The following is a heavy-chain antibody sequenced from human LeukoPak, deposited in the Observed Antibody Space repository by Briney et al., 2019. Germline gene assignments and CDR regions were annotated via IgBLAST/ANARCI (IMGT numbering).Heavy chain of an antibody. Sequence: SETLSLTCTVSGGSVGSAGYYWSWIRQPPGGGLEWIGYIYYIRDTNYNPSLKSRVAMSLDPSKNQFSLKLNSVTAADTAVYYCARTQSQSGSYRYYFGYWGQGTLVTVSS. J-gene: IGHJ4*02. CDR3: ARTQSQSGSYRYYFGY. D-gene: IGHD1-26*01. CDR1: GGSVGSAGYY. V-gene: IGHV4-61*08. CDR2: IYYIRDT.